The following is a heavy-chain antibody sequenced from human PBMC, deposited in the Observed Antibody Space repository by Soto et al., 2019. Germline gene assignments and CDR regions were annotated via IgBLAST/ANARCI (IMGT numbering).Heavy chain of an antibody. CDR2: VYHTGTT. Sequence: SETLSLTCDVSGDSISSINWWIWVRQPPGKGLQWIGEVYHTGTTNYNPSLKSRVTISVDKSQNHFSLNVTSVTAADTAVYYCVRHATDHTAYYYSAMDVWGQGTTVTVSS. CDR3: VRHATDHTAYYYSAMDV. D-gene: IGHD2-21*02. V-gene: IGHV4-4*02. CDR1: GDSISSINW. J-gene: IGHJ6*02.